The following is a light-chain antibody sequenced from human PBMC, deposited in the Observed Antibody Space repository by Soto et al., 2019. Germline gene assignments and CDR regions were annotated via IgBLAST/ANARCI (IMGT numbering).Light chain of an antibody. CDR3: QQSYSTPWT. V-gene: IGKV1-39*01. CDR1: QSISKD. Sequence: DIQMTQSPASLSASVGDRVTITCRASQSISKDLNWYQQKPGEAPMLLIYDAPTLQGGVPSRFSGAVSGTDFTLTISNLQPEDFATYFCQQSYSTPWTFGLGTKVAIK. CDR2: DAP. J-gene: IGKJ1*01.